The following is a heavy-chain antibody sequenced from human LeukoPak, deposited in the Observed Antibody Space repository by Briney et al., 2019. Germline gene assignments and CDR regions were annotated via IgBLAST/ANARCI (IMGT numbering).Heavy chain of an antibody. J-gene: IGHJ5*02. V-gene: IGHV1-8*01. D-gene: IGHD6-13*01. CDR2: MNPNSGNT. CDR3: ARGPSSIAARVRPNWFDP. Sequence: GASVKVSCKASGYTFTSYDINWVRQATGQGLEWMGWMNPNSGNTGYAQKFQGRVTMTRNTSISTAYMELSSLRSEDTAVYYCARGPSSIAARVRPNWFDPWGQGTLVTVSS. CDR1: GYTFTSYD.